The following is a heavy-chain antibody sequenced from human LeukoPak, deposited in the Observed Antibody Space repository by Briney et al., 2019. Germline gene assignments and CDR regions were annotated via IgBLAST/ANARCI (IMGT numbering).Heavy chain of an antibody. J-gene: IGHJ6*03. V-gene: IGHV1-69*01. CDR3: ARGADLPYYMDV. Sequence: SVKVSCKASGGTFSSYAISWVRQAPGQGLEWMGGIIHIFGTANYAQKFQGRVTITADESTSTAYMELSSLRSEDTAVYYCARGADLPYYMDVWGKGTTVTVSS. CDR1: GGTFSSYA. CDR2: IIHIFGTA.